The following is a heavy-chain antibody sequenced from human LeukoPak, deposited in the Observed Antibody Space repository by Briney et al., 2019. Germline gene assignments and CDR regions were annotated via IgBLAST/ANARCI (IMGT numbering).Heavy chain of an antibody. CDR3: AKDGPAFCGGDCYSDY. Sequence: PGGSLRLSCAASGFTFSSYAMSWVRQAPGKGLEWVSAISGSGGSTYYADSVKGRFTIPRDNSKNTLYLQMNSLRAEGTAVYYCAKDGPAFCGGDCYSDYWGQGTLVTVSS. V-gene: IGHV3-23*01. J-gene: IGHJ4*02. CDR2: ISGSGGST. D-gene: IGHD2-21*02. CDR1: GFTFSSYA.